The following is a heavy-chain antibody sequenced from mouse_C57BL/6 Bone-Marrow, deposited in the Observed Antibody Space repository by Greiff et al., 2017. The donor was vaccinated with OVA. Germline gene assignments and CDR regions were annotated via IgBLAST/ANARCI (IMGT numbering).Heavy chain of an antibody. CDR2: IYPGDGDT. D-gene: IGHD1-1*01. J-gene: IGHJ2*01. CDR1: GYAFSSSW. V-gene: IGHV1-82*01. CDR3: ASWYYGPYYFDY. Sequence: QVQLQQSGPELVKPGASVKISCKASGYAFSSSWMNWVKQRPGKGLEWIGRIYPGDGDTNYNGKFKGKATLTADKSSSTAYMQLSSLTSEDSAVYFCASWYYGPYYFDYWGQGTTLTVSS.